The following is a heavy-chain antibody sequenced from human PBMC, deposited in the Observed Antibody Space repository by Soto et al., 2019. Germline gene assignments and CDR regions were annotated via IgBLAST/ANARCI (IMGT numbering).Heavy chain of an antibody. V-gene: IGHV1-3*01. D-gene: IGHD3-16*01. CDR3: ETQMGEGYFDY. CDR2: INAGNGNT. CDR1: GYTFTSYA. J-gene: IGHJ4*02. Sequence: ASVKVSCKASGYTFTSYAMHWVRQAPGQRLEWMGWINAGNGNTKYSQKFQGRVTITRDTSASTAYMELSSLRSEDTAVYYCETQMGEGYFDYWGQGTLVTVSS.